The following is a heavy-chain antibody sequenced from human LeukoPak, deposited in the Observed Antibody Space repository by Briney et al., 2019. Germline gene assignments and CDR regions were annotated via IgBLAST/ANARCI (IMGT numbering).Heavy chain of an antibody. J-gene: IGHJ5*02. Sequence: PSETLSLTCTVSGGSISSSSYYWVWIRQPPGKGLEWIATIHYSGTTYYDPSLKSRVTISVDTSKSQFSLKLNSVTTTDTALYYCARYSSGSCNWFDPWGQGTLVTVSS. D-gene: IGHD3-10*01. V-gene: IGHV4-39*01. CDR1: GGSISSSSYY. CDR2: IHYSGTT. CDR3: ARYSSGSCNWFDP.